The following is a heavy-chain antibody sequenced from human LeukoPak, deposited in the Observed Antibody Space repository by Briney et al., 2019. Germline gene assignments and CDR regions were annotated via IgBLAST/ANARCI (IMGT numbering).Heavy chain of an antibody. CDR1: GYSISSGFY. Sequence: SETLSLTCSVSGYSISSGFYWGWIRQPPGKGLEWIGSIFHSGSTYYNPSLKSRVTISVDTSKNQFSLKLSSVTAADTAMYYCARQTGSGLFTLPGGQGTLVTVSS. CDR2: IFHSGST. CDR3: ARQTGSGLFTLP. V-gene: IGHV4-38-2*02. J-gene: IGHJ4*02. D-gene: IGHD3/OR15-3a*01.